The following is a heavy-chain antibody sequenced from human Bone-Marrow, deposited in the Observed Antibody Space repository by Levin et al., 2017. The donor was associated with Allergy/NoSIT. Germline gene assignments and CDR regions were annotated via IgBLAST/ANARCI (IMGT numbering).Heavy chain of an antibody. D-gene: IGHD3-22*01. Sequence: PGGSLRLSCAASGFTFSNVWMTWVRQAPGKGLQWVGRIKSKTDGGIIDYAAPVKGRFTISRDDSTSTLYLQMNSLKTEDTAVYYCTTGMRVSMIVANSEFDYWGQGTLLTVSS. CDR3: TTGMRVSMIVANSEFDY. CDR1: GFTFSNVW. J-gene: IGHJ4*02. V-gene: IGHV3-15*01. CDR2: IKSKTDGGII.